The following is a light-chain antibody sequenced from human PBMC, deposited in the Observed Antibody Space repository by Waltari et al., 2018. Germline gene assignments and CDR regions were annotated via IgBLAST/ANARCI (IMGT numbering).Light chain of an antibody. CDR2: DVS. V-gene: IGLV2-14*03. Sequence: QSALTQPASVSGSPGQSIPISCTGTSSDVGGYNYVSWDQQPPGKAPKLMIDDVSNRPSGVSNRFSGSKSGNTASLTISGLQAEDEADYYCSSYTSSSTPVVFGGGTKLTVL. CDR1: SSDVGGYNY. CDR3: SSYTSSSTPVV. J-gene: IGLJ2*01.